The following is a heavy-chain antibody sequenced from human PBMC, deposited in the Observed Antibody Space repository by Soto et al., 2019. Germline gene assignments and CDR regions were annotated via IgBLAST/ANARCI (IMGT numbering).Heavy chain of an antibody. CDR2: IWSDGSNK. J-gene: IGHJ4*02. CDR1: GYTFSIYG. CDR3: AREFWSGPFDY. Sequence: QVQLVESGGGVVQPGRSRRLSCAASGYTFSIYGLHWVRQAPGKGLEWVAVIWSDGSNKYYADSVKGRFTISRDNSQNTLYLQMNSLRAEDTAVYYCAREFWSGPFDYWGQGTLVTVSS. D-gene: IGHD3-3*01. V-gene: IGHV3-33*01.